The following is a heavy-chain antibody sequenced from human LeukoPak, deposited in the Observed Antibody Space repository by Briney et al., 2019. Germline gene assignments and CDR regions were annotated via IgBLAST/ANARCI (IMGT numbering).Heavy chain of an antibody. V-gene: IGHV3-23*01. CDR3: AKEGGFGVVTFEYYSDY. J-gene: IGHJ4*02. D-gene: IGHD3-3*01. CDR1: GFTFSSYG. Sequence: GGTLRLSCAASGFTFSSYGMSWVRQAPGKGLEWVSAISGSGDRTYYADSVKGRFTISRDNSKNTLYLQMNSLRAEDTAVYYCAKEGGFGVVTFEYYSDYWGQGTLVTVSS. CDR2: ISGSGDRT.